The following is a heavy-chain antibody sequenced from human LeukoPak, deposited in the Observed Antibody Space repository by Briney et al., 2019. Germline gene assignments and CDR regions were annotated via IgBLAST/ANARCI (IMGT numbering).Heavy chain of an antibody. Sequence: SVKVSCKASGGTFSSYAISWVRQAPGQGLERMGGIIPIFGTANYAQKFQGRVTITADESTSTAYMELSSLRSEDTAVYYCARVGEPYDAFDIWGQGTMVTVSS. CDR3: ARVGEPYDAFDI. CDR2: IIPIFGTA. D-gene: IGHD3-3*01. J-gene: IGHJ3*02. V-gene: IGHV1-69*13. CDR1: GGTFSSYA.